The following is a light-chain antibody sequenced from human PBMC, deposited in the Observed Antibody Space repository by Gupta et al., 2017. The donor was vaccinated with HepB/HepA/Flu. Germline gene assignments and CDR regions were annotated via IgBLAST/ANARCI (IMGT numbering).Light chain of an antibody. CDR1: SGHSSYA. V-gene: IGLV4-69*01. Sequence: QLVLTQSPSASASLGASVKLTCTLSSGHSSYAIAWHQQQPEKGPRYSMKLNCDGSHSKGDGTPERFAGSSAGDARLPPTSGLQSEDDAYYYCQNCGTGIQGVFGGGTKLTVL. J-gene: IGLJ2*01. CDR2: LNCDGSH. CDR3: QNCGTGIQGV.